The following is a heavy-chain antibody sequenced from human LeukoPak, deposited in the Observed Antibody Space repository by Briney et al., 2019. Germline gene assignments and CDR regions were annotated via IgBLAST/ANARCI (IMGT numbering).Heavy chain of an antibody. CDR1: GFTFDDYA. Sequence: PGGSLRLSCAASGFTFDDYAMHWVRQAPGKGLEWVSGISWNSGSIGYADSVKGRFTISRDNAKNSLYLQMNSLRAEDTALYYCAKDTGGWFLGAFDIWGQGTMVTVSS. V-gene: IGHV3-9*01. CDR3: AKDTGGWFLGAFDI. D-gene: IGHD6-19*01. CDR2: ISWNSGSI. J-gene: IGHJ3*02.